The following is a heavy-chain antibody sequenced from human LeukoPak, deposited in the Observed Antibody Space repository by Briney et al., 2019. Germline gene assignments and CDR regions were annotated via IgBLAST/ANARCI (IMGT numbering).Heavy chain of an antibody. CDR3: ARYPISMVREPFDY. D-gene: IGHD3-10*01. CDR2: INPNSGGT. J-gene: IGHJ4*02. CDR1: GYTFTGYY. Sequence: ASGKVSCKASGYTFTGYYMHWVRQAPGQGLEWMGWINPNSGGTNYAQKFQGRVTMTRDTSISTAYMELSRLRSDDTAVYYCARYPISMVREPFDYWGQGTLVTVSS. V-gene: IGHV1-2*02.